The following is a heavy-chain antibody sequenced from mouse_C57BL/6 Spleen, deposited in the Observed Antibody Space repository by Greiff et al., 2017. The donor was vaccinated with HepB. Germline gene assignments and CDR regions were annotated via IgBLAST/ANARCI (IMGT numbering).Heavy chain of an antibody. J-gene: IGHJ3*01. CDR3: ARLAPYYYGSSPFAY. D-gene: IGHD1-1*01. CDR2: IDPSDSET. Sequence: VQLQQPGAELVRPGSSVKLSCKASGYTFTSYWMHWVKQRPIQGLEWIGNIDPSDSETHYNQKFKDKATLTVDKSSSTAYMQLSSLTSEDSAVYYWARLAPYYYGSSPFAYWGQGTLVTVSA. V-gene: IGHV1-52*01. CDR1: GYTFTSYW.